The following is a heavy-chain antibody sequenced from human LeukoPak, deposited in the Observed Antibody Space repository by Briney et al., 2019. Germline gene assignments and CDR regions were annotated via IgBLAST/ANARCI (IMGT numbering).Heavy chain of an antibody. V-gene: IGHV4-34*01. CDR2: INHSGST. J-gene: IGHJ4*02. CDR1: GGSFNGYY. Sequence: SETLSLTCAVYGGSFNGYYWSWIRQPPGKGLEWIGEINHSGSTNYNPSLKSRVTISVDTSKNQFSLKLSSVTAADTAVYYCARGQVDFWSGYHDYWGQGTLVTVSS. CDR3: ARGQVDFWSGYHDY. D-gene: IGHD3-3*01.